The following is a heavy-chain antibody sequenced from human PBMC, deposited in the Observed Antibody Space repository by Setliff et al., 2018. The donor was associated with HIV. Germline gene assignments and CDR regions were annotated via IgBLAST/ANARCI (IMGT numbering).Heavy chain of an antibody. J-gene: IGHJ3*02. V-gene: IGHV1-24*01. CDR2: FDPDDGET. CDR3: ATITVAGTGAFDI. CDR1: GYSLTELS. Sequence: GASVKVSCKVSGYSLTELSMHWVRQAPGKGLEWMGGFDPDDGETVYAQQFQGRVTMTTDTSTTTAYMELRSLRSDDTAVYYCATITVAGTGAFDIWGQGTMVTVSS. D-gene: IGHD6-19*01.